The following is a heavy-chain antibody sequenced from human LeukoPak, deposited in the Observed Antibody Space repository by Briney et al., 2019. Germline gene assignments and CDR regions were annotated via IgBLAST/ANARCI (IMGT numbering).Heavy chain of an antibody. CDR2: INPSGGST. J-gene: IGHJ4*02. CDR3: ATLPYCGGDCYPYYFDY. D-gene: IGHD2-21*02. V-gene: IGHV1-46*01. CDR1: GYTFTSYY. Sequence: ASVKVSCKASGYTFTSYYMHWVRQAPGEGLEWMGIINPSGGSTSYAQKFQGRVTMTRDMSTSTVYMELSSLRSEDTAVYYCATLPYCGGDCYPYYFDYWGQGTLVTVSS.